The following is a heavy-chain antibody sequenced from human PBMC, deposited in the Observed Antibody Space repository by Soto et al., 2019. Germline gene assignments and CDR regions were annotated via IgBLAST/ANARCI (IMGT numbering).Heavy chain of an antibody. CDR2: ISYDGSNK. CDR3: AREMWVWGCSYGMDV. Sequence: LSLTCKASGFTFSSYAMHWVRQAPGKGLEWVAVISYDGSNKYYADSVKGRFTISRDNSKNTLYLQMNSLRAEDTAVYYCAREMWVWGCSYGMDVWGQGTTVTVSS. J-gene: IGHJ6*02. CDR1: GFTFSSYA. D-gene: IGHD2-21*01. V-gene: IGHV3-30-3*01.